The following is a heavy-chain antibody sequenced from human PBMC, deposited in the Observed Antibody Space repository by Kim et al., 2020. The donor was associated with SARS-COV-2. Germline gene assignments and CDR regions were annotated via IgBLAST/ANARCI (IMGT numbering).Heavy chain of an antibody. Sequence: ASVKVSCKASGYTFTSYGISWVRQAPGQGLEWMGWISAYNGNTNYAQKLQGRDTMTTDTSTSTAYMELRSLRSDDTAVYYCARGKGYYYDSSGYFDYWGQGTLVTVSS. CDR3: ARGKGYYYDSSGYFDY. D-gene: IGHD3-22*01. J-gene: IGHJ4*02. V-gene: IGHV1-18*01. CDR2: ISAYNGNT. CDR1: GYTFTSYG.